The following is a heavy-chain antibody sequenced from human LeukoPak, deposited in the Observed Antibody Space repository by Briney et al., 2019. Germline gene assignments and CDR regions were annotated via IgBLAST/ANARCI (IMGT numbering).Heavy chain of an antibody. D-gene: IGHD4-11*01. CDR2: INPDGSSA. J-gene: IGHJ5*02. CDR1: GFTFSDYW. CDR3: ARFKVTVTSIP. V-gene: IGHV3-74*01. Sequence: SGGSLRLSCAATGFTFSDYWMHWVGQVPGKGLASVSRINPDGSSASYADSVKGRFTTSRDNAKNTLYLQMNSLRAEDTAVYYCARFKVTVTSIPWGQGTLVTVSS.